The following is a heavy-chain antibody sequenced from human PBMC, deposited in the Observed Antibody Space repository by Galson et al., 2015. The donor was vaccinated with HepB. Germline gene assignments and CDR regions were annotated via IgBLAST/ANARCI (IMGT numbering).Heavy chain of an antibody. D-gene: IGHD1-14*01. J-gene: IGHJ3*02. CDR2: ISSGSSTI. CDR1: GFTFSSYS. V-gene: IGHV3-48*01. Sequence: SLRLSCAASGFTFSSYSLNWVRQAPGKGLEWVSYISSGSSTIYYADSVKGRFTISRDNAKNSLYLQMNSLRAEDTAKYYCTRSGTSSRGALDIWCQGKIVSVSS. CDR3: TRSGTSSRGALDI.